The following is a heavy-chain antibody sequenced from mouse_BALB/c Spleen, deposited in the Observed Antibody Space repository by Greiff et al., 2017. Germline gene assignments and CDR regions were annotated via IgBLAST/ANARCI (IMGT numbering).Heavy chain of an antibody. CDR2: IWGDGST. D-gene: IGHD3-1*01. V-gene: IGHV2-6-7*01. CDR3: ARKGYMGPFAY. CDR1: GFSFTGYG. J-gene: IGHJ3*01. Sequence: VKVEESGPGLVAPSQSLSITCTVSGFSFTGYGVNWVRQPPGKGLEWLGMIWGDGSTDYNSALKSRLSISKDNSKSQVFLKMNSLQTDDTARYYCARKGYMGPFAYWGQGTLVTVSA.